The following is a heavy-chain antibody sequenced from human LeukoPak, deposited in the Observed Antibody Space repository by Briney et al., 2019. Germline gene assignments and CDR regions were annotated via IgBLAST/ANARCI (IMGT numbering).Heavy chain of an antibody. Sequence: SETLSLTCAVSGGSISSGGYSWSWIRQPPGKGLEWIGYIYHSGSTYYNPSLNSRVTISVDRSKKQFSLKLSSVTAADTAVYYCARVKKLKAGYIDYWGQGTMVTVSS. CDR1: GGSISSGGYS. CDR2: IYHSGST. V-gene: IGHV4-30-2*01. J-gene: IGHJ4*02. CDR3: ARVKKLKAGYIDY. D-gene: IGHD3-9*01.